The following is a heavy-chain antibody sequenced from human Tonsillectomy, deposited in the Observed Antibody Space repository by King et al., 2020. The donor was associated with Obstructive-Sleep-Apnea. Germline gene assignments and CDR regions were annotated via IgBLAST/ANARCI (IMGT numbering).Heavy chain of an antibody. CDR1: GLTFDDYA. D-gene: IGHD3-10*01. V-gene: IGHV3-9*01. CDR2: ISWNSGSI. J-gene: IGHJ5*02. Sequence: VQLVESGGGLVQPGRSLRLSCAASGLTFDDYAMHWVRQAPGKGLEWVSGISWNSGSIGYADSVEGRFTISRDNAKNSLYLQMNSLRAEDTALYYCAKDGDYYGSGSYYPNWFDPWGQGTLVTVSS. CDR3: AKDGDYYGSGSYYPNWFDP.